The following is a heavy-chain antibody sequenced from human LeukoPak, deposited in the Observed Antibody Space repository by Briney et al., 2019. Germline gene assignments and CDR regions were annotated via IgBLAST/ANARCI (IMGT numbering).Heavy chain of an antibody. CDR2: INPNSGGT. CDR1: GYTFTGYY. D-gene: IGHD3-3*01. J-gene: IGHJ5*02. Sequence: ASVKVSCKASGYTFTGYYMHWVRQAPGQGLEWMGWINPNSGGTNYAQKFQGRVTMTRDTSISTAYMELSRLRSDDTAVYYCARALRFLEWFGFDPWGQGTLVTVSS. CDR3: ARALRFLEWFGFDP. V-gene: IGHV1-2*02.